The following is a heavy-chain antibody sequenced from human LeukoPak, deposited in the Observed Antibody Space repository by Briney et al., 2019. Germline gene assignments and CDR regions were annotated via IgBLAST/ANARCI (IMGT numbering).Heavy chain of an antibody. D-gene: IGHD6-13*01. Sequence: PSETLSLTCTVSGGSINSYYWSWIRQPPGKGLEWIGYIDHTGSANYNPSLNSRVTISRDTSKNHFSLELSSVTAADTAVYFCARGRVSSSSWSSTYYYYFYMDVWGKGTTVTVSS. CDR2: IDHTGSA. CDR1: GGSINSYY. J-gene: IGHJ6*03. CDR3: ARGRVSSSSWSSTYYYYFYMDV. V-gene: IGHV4-59*01.